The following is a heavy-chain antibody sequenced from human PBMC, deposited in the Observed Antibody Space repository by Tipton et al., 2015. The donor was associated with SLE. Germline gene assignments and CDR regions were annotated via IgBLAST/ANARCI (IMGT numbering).Heavy chain of an antibody. V-gene: IGHV4-59*12. D-gene: IGHD2-15*01. CDR2: INHSGST. CDR3: ARALGGRCSGGNCYSLFDP. CDR1: GGSISSYY. J-gene: IGHJ5*02. Sequence: TLSLTCTVSGGSISSYYWSWIRQPPGKGLEWIGKINHSGSTNYNPSLKSRVTISVDTSKNQFSLKLSSVTAADTAVYYCARALGGRCSGGNCYSLFDPWGQGTLVTVSS.